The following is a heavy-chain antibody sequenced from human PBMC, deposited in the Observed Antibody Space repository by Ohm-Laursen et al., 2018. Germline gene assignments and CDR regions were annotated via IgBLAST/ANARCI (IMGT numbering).Heavy chain of an antibody. CDR3: ARYTAPYYYYGMDV. V-gene: IGHV4-59*01. D-gene: IGHD1-1*01. CDR2: IYYSGST. J-gene: IGHJ6*02. Sequence: GTLSLTRTVSGGSISSYYWSWIQQPSGKGLEWIGYIYYSGSTNYNPSLKSRVTISVDTSKNQFSLKLSSVTAADTAVYYCARYTAPYYYYGMDVWGQGTTVTVSS. CDR1: GGSISSYY.